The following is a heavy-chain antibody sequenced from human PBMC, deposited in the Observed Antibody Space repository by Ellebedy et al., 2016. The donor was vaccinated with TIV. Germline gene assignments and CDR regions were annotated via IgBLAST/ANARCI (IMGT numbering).Heavy chain of an antibody. CDR3: ARHADGDGRSGNYYNWFGP. D-gene: IGHD3-22*01. J-gene: IGHJ5*02. Sequence: MPGGSLRLSCTISGASVSSHDWSWIRQPPGKGLEWIGYISYSGSTKYNPSLKSRVTISVDTSKNHFSLKLSSVTAADTAVYYCARHADGDGRSGNYYNWFGPWGQGTLVTVSS. V-gene: IGHV4-59*08. CDR2: ISYSGST. CDR1: GASVSSHD.